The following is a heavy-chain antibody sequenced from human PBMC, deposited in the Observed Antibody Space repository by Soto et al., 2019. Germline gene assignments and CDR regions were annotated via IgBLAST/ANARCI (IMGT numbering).Heavy chain of an antibody. CDR3: AKESAHPFYFAY. Sequence: SGGSPRLSCAASGFTFSSYGMHWVRQAPGKGLEWVAVISYDGSNKYYADSVKGRFTISRDNSKNTLYLQMNSLRAEDTAVYYCAKESAHPFYFAYRGQRTLVTVSS. V-gene: IGHV3-30*18. CDR2: ISYDGSNK. D-gene: IGHD6-25*01. J-gene: IGHJ4*02. CDR1: GFTFSSYG.